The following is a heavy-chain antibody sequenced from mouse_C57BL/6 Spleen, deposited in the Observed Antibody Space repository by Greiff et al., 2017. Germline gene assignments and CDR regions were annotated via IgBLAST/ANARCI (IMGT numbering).Heavy chain of an antibody. J-gene: IGHJ4*01. Sequence: VQLQQSGPELVKPGASVKLSCKASGYTFTSYDINWVKQRPGQGLEWIGWIYPSDGSTKYNEKFKGKATLTVDTSSSTAYMQLHSLTSEDSAVYLCARRGGAAQATDYDAMDYWGQGTSVTVSS. D-gene: IGHD3-2*02. CDR1: GYTFTSYD. CDR3: ARRGGAAQATDYDAMDY. CDR2: IYPSDGST. V-gene: IGHV1-85*01.